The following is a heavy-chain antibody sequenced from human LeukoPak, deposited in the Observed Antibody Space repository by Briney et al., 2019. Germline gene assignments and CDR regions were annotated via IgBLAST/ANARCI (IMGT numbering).Heavy chain of an antibody. CDR3: ASDIRGGCCSGGVDY. CDR1: GYTFTSYY. Sequence: ASVKVSCKASGYTFTSYYMHWVRQAPGQGLEWIGCINPNSGGTNYAQKFQGRVTMTRDTSISTAYMELSRLRSDDTAVYYCASDIRGGCCSGGVDYWGQGTLVTVSS. D-gene: IGHD2-15*01. J-gene: IGHJ4*02. V-gene: IGHV1-2*02. CDR2: INPNSGGT.